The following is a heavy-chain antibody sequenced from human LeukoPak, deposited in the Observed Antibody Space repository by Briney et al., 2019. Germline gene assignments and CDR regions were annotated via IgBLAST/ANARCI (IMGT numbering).Heavy chain of an antibody. V-gene: IGHV1-2*02. CDR3: ATDCSSTSCYLFDP. CDR2: INPNSGGT. J-gene: IGHJ5*02. CDR1: GYTFTGYY. Sequence: ASVKVSCKASGYTFTGYYIHWVRQAPGQGLEWMGWINPNSGGTNYAKKFNGRVTMTRDTSISTAYMELSRLRSDDTAVYYCATDCSSTSCYLFDPWGQGTLVTVSS. D-gene: IGHD2-2*01.